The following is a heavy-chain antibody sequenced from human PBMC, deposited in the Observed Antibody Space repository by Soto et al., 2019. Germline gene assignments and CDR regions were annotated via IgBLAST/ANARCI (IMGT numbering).Heavy chain of an antibody. CDR1: GGSINRGGYY. CDR2: IFFSGST. CDR3: ARLPTGDGYSYFDL. Sequence: QVQLQESGPGLVKPSQTLSLTCTVSGGSINRGGYYWTWIRQHPGKGLEWIGYIFFSGSTNYNPSLQSRVTISVDTSKNQFSLKLSSVTAADTAVYFCARLPTGDGYSYFDLWGRGTLVTVSS. J-gene: IGHJ2*01. D-gene: IGHD7-27*01. V-gene: IGHV4-31*03.